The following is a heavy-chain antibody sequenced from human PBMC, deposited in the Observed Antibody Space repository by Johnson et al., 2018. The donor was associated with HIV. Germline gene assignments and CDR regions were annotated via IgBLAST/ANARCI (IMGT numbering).Heavy chain of an antibody. Sequence: QMLLVESGGGVVQPGRSLRLSCAASGFRFSTYALHWVRQTPGKGLEWVALISDDGNNKYYADSVKGRFTISRDNSKNTLYLQMNSLRVEDTAMYYCARGPILGWLSGDGFDMWGQGTKVTV. CDR2: ISDDGNNK. D-gene: IGHD3-3*01. CDR3: ARGPILGWLSGDGFDM. V-gene: IGHV3-30-3*01. J-gene: IGHJ3*02. CDR1: GFRFSTYA.